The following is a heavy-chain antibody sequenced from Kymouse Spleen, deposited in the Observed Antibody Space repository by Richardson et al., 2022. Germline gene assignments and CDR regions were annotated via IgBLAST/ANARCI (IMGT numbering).Heavy chain of an antibody. V-gene: IGHV4-34*01. Sequence: QVQLQQWGAGLLKPSETLSLTCAVYGGSFSGYYWSWIRQPPGKGLEWIGEINHSGSTNYNPSLKSRVTISVDTSKNQFSLKLSSVTAADTAVYYCARIRWELRSYFDYWGQGTLVTVSS. J-gene: IGHJ4*02. CDR3: ARIRWELRSYFDY. CDR2: INHSGST. D-gene: IGHD1-26*01. CDR1: GGSFSGYY.